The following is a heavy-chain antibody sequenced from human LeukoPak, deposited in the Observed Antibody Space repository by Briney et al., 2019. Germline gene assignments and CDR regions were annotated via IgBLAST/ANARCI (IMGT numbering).Heavy chain of an antibody. CDR2: ISSSSSYI. D-gene: IGHD6-19*01. Sequence: GGSLRLSCAASGFTFSGYGMNWVRQAPGKGLEWVSSISSSSSYIYYADSVKGRFAISRDNAKNSVYLQMNSLRAEDTAVYYCAGARGYTSGWYMDWGQGTLVTVSS. CDR1: GFTFSGYG. CDR3: AGARGYTSGWYMD. J-gene: IGHJ4*02. V-gene: IGHV3-21*01.